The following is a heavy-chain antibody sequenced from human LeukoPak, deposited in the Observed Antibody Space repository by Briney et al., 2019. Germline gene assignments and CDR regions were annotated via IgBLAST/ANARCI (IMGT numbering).Heavy chain of an antibody. D-gene: IGHD6-13*01. CDR2: IIPIFGTA. J-gene: IGHJ4*02. Sequence: SVKVSCKASGGTFSSYAISWVRQAPGQGLEWMGGIIPIFGTANYAQKFQGRVTITADESTSTAYMELSSLRSEDTAVYYCARDRQQLVPPTFDYWGQGTLVTVSS. CDR1: GGTFSSYA. CDR3: ARDRQQLVPPTFDY. V-gene: IGHV1-69*13.